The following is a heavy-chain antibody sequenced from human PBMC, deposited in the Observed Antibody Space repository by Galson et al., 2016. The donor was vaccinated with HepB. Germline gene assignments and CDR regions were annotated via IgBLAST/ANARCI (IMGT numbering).Heavy chain of an antibody. J-gene: IGHJ4*02. D-gene: IGHD6-19*01. CDR1: GFTFSDYG. Sequence: SLRLSCAVSGFTFSDYGMHWVRQAPGKGLEWVSTICGRCGDMDYADSVKGRFTISRDDSKSTLYLHMNSLRVEDTAIYYCAIDPSQWHDLLFGNWAQGTLVTVSA. CDR2: ICGRCGDM. V-gene: IGHV3-23*01. CDR3: AIDPSQWHDLLFGN.